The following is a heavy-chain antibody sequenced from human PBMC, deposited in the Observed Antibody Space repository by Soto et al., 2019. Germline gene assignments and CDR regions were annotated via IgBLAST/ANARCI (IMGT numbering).Heavy chain of an antibody. CDR3: ARDEYDSSGYYHGYFDY. V-gene: IGHV4-61*01. CDR2: IYYSGST. J-gene: IGHJ4*02. CDR1: GGSVSSGSYY. D-gene: IGHD3-22*01. Sequence: SETLSLTCTVSGGSVSSGSYYWSWIRQPPGKGLEWIGYIYYSGSTNYNPSPKSRVTISVDTSKNQFSLKLSSVTAADTAVYYCARDEYDSSGYYHGYFDYWGQGTLVTSPQ.